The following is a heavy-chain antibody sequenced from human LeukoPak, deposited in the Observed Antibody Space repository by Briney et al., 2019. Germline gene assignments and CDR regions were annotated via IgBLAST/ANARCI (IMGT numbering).Heavy chain of an antibody. CDR3: ARVTAPLYCSGGSCSPYYYYYYMDV. CDR1: GFTFSSYA. D-gene: IGHD2-15*01. J-gene: IGHJ6*03. Sequence: PGGSLRLSCAASGFTFSSYAMSWVRQAPGKGLEWVAVISYDGSNKYYVDSVKGRFTISRDNSKNTLYLQMNSLRAEDTAVYYCARVTAPLYCSGGSCSPYYYYYYMDVWGKGTTVTISS. CDR2: ISYDGSNK. V-gene: IGHV3-30*03.